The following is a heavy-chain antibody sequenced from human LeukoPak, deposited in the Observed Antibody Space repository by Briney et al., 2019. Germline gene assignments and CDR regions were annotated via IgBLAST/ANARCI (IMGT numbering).Heavy chain of an antibody. CDR3: ARNSGPTSYYYDTSGYSYLDY. D-gene: IGHD3-22*01. CDR2: ISSNSNCI. CDR1: GFTFSPYS. J-gene: IGHJ4*02. Sequence: GGSLRLSCAVSGFTFSPYSMNWVRQAPGKGLEWVSSISSNSNCIYYSDSVKGRFTISRDNAKNSLYLQMDSLRADDTAVYYCARNSGPTSYYYDTSGYSYLDYWGQGTLITVSS. V-gene: IGHV3-21*01.